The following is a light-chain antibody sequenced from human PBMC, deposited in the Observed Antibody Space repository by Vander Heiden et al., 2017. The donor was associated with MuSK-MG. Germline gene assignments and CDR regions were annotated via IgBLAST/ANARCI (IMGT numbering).Light chain of an antibody. CDR3: QNYNSAPLT. J-gene: IGKJ4*01. V-gene: IGKV1-27*01. CDR1: QDISKY. Sequence: DIQLTQSPSSLSASVGDRVTISCRASQDISKYLAWYQQKPGKAPKLLIYAASTLQSGVPARFSGGGSGTDFTLTISSLQPEDVAAYYCQNYNSAPLTCGGGTKVQIK. CDR2: AAS.